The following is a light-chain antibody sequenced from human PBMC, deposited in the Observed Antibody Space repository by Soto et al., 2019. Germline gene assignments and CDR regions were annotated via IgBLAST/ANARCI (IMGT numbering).Light chain of an antibody. CDR2: AAT. CDR1: QDIRSW. V-gene: IGKV1-12*01. J-gene: IGKJ4*01. CDR3: QPANSFTLT. Sequence: DIQMTQSPSHVSASVGDRVSIACRASQDIRSWLAWYQQRPGQAPKLLIYAATILQSGVPSRFGGSGSGTAFTVTISNLQPEDFAPYFCQPANSFTLTFGRGNKV.